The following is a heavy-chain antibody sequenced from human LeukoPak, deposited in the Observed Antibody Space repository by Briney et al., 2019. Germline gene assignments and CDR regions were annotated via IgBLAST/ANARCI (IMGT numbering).Heavy chain of an antibody. J-gene: IGHJ4*02. CDR3: ARGYDFWSGYYFDY. V-gene: IGHV4-4*07. CDR1: GGSISRYY. Sequence: NPSETLSLTCTVSGGSISRYYWSWIRQPAGKGLEWIGRIYTSGSTNYNPSFKSRVTMSADTSKNQLSLKLSSVTAADTAVYYCARGYDFWSGYYFDYWGQGTLVTVSS. CDR2: IYTSGST. D-gene: IGHD3-3*01.